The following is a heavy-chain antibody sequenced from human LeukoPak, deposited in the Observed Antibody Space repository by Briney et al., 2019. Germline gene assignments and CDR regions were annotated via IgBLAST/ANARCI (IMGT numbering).Heavy chain of an antibody. CDR3: ARLRERAISMVRGVIITPRLDP. J-gene: IGHJ5*02. D-gene: IGHD3-10*01. CDR2: ISCGGSS. V-gene: IGHV4-34*01. Sequence: SETLSLTCAVYGGTFSGYYWSWLRQPPGKGLEWIGEISCGGSSNYNPSLESGGIISVDTSKNQFSLKLGSVTAADSAVYYCARLRERAISMVRGVIITPRLDPWGQGTLVTVSS. CDR1: GGTFSGYY.